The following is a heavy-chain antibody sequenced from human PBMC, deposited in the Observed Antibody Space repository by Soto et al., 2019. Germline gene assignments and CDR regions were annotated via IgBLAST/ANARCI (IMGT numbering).Heavy chain of an antibody. CDR1: GGSISSGGYY. CDR3: ARRYCSGGSCPYNWFDP. D-gene: IGHD2-15*01. V-gene: IGHV4-31*03. J-gene: IGHJ5*02. CDR2: IYYSGST. Sequence: SETLSLTCTVSGGSISSGGYYWSWIRQHPGKGLEWIGYIYYSGSTYYNPSLKSRVTISVDTSKNQFSLKLSSVTATDTAVYYCARRYCSGGSCPYNWFDPWGQGTLVTVSS.